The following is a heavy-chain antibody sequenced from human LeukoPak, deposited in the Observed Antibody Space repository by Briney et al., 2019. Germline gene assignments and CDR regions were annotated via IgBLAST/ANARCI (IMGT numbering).Heavy chain of an antibody. Sequence: SVKVSCKASGYTFTSYYMHWVRQAPGQGLEWMGGIIPIFGTANYAQKFQGRVTITADKSTSTAYMELSSLRSEDTAVYYCARGTYYYDSGGYRYYFDYWGQGTLVTVSS. CDR2: IIPIFGTA. CDR1: GYTFTSYY. CDR3: ARGTYYYDSGGYRYYFDY. D-gene: IGHD3-22*01. J-gene: IGHJ4*02. V-gene: IGHV1-69*06.